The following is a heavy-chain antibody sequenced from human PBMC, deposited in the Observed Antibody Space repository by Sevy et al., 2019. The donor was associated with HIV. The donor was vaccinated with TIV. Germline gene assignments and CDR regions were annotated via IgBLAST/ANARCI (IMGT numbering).Heavy chain of an antibody. J-gene: IGHJ5*02. D-gene: IGHD3-10*01. V-gene: IGHV4-59*13. CDR2: IYYSGST. CDR1: GGSISSYY. CDR3: ARVLGYGSGSYYNRREREGEPWFDP. Sequence: SETLSLTCTVSGGSISSYYWSWIRQPPGKGLEWIGYIYYSGSTNYNPSLKSRVTISVDTSKNQFSLKLSSVTAADTAVYYCARVLGYGSGSYYNRREREGEPWFDPWGQGTLVTVSS.